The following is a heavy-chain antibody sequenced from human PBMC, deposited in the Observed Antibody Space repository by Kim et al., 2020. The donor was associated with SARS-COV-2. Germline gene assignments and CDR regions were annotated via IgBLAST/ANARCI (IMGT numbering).Heavy chain of an antibody. CDR1: GFTFSSYA. CDR3: AKDPRRITMVRGVIIGNWVDP. V-gene: IGHV3-23*01. D-gene: IGHD3-10*01. J-gene: IGHJ5*02. CDR2: ISGSGGST. Sequence: GGSLRLSCAASGFTFSSYAMSWVRQAPGKGLEWVSAISGSGGSTYYADSVKGRFTISRDNSKNTLYLQMNSLRAEDTAVYYCAKDPRRITMVRGVIIGNWVDPGGQGSLVTVSS.